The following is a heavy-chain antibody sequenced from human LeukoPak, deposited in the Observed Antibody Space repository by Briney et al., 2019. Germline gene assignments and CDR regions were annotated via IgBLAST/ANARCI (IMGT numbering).Heavy chain of an antibody. Sequence: PGGSLRLSCAASGFTVSSNYMSRVRQAPGKGLEWVSYITNSGGTIYYADSLKGRFTISGDNAKNSLYLQMNSMRAEDTAVYYCARGSTTSFYFDYWGQGTLVTVSS. CDR1: GFTVSSNY. V-gene: IGHV3-11*04. D-gene: IGHD4-11*01. CDR3: ARGSTTSFYFDY. CDR2: ITNSGGTI. J-gene: IGHJ4*02.